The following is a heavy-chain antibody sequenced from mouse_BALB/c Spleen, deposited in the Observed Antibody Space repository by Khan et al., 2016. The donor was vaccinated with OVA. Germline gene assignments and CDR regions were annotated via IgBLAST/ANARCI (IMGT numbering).Heavy chain of an antibody. CDR1: GYTFSMYW. CDR3: VRGGYNPATDY. Sequence: VQLQESGAELMKPGASVTISCKATGYTFSMYWIEWVKQRPGHGLEWIGDILPGSGSTNNNEKFKGKATFTADASSNTAYMQLSSLTSEDSAVYYCVRGGYNPATDYWGQGTSVTVSS. CDR2: ILPGSGST. D-gene: IGHD1-3*01. J-gene: IGHJ4*01. V-gene: IGHV1-9*01.